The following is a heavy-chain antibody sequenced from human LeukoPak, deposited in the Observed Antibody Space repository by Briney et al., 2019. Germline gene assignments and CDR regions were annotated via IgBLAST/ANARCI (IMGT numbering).Heavy chain of an antibody. Sequence: LRLTFPASGFTFIDYYMSWIRQPPGKGLDWMGEINHSGSTNYNPPLKSRGTISVDKCKNEFSLKLRTGPAADTAVYDGARGRGYGGKNPFDYWGQGTLVNVSS. D-gene: IGHD4-23*01. CDR2: INHSGST. CDR3: ARGRGYGGKNPFDY. J-gene: IGHJ4*02. CDR1: GFTFIDYY. V-gene: IGHV4-34*01.